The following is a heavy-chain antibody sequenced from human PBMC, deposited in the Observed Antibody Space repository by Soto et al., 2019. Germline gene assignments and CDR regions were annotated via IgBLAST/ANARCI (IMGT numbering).Heavy chain of an antibody. CDR2: IKQDGSEK. CDR3: ARDAGRYCSSTSCRYNWFDP. V-gene: IGHV3-7*03. J-gene: IGHJ5*02. CDR1: GFTFSSYW. D-gene: IGHD2-2*01. Sequence: EVQLVESGGGLVQPGGSLRLSCAASGFTFSSYWMSWVRQAPGKGLEWVANIKQDGSEKYYVDSVKGRFTSSRDNAKNSLYLQMNSLRAEDTAVYYCARDAGRYCSSTSCRYNWFDPWGQGTLVTVSS.